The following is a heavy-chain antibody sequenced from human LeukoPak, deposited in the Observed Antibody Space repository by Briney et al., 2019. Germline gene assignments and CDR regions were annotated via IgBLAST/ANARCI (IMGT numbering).Heavy chain of an antibody. CDR3: ARRGWNYVFDY. Sequence: PETLSLTCTVSGGSISSSSYYWGWIRQPPGKGLEWIGSIYYSGSTYYNPSLKSRVTISVDTSKNQFSLKLSSVTAADTAVYYCARRGWNYVFDYWGQGTLVTVSS. V-gene: IGHV4-39*01. D-gene: IGHD1-7*01. CDR2: IYYSGST. J-gene: IGHJ4*02. CDR1: GGSISSSSYY.